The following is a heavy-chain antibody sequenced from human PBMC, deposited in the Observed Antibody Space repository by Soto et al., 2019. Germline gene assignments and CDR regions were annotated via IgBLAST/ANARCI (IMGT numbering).Heavy chain of an antibody. CDR1: GFTFSSYA. Sequence: PGGSLRLSCAASGFTFSSYAMSWVRQAPGKGLEWVSAISGSGGSTYYADSVKGRFTISRDNSKNTLYLQMNSLRAEDTAVYYCAKDRITIFGVVMDYYYGMDVWGQGTTVTVSS. J-gene: IGHJ6*02. V-gene: IGHV3-23*01. D-gene: IGHD3-3*01. CDR2: ISGSGGST. CDR3: AKDRITIFGVVMDYYYGMDV.